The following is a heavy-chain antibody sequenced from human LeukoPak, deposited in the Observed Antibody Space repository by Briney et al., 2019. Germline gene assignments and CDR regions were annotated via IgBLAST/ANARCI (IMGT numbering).Heavy chain of an antibody. CDR2: INPHNGDT. CDR3: ATVRDIVVGGGPYYFDY. J-gene: IGHJ4*02. Sequence: ASVKVSFKASGYTFIGYYLHWVRQAPGQGLEWMGWINPHNGDTNYAQKFQGRVTMTRDTSITTAYMELSRLKSDDTAVYYCATVRDIVVGGGPYYFDYWGQGTLVTVSS. D-gene: IGHD2-15*01. CDR1: GYTFIGYY. V-gene: IGHV1-2*02.